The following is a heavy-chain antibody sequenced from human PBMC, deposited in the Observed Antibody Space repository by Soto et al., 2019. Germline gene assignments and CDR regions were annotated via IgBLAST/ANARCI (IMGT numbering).Heavy chain of an antibody. CDR1: GFTFSSYA. J-gene: IGHJ6*02. V-gene: IGHV3-23*01. CDR2: ISGGGGST. CDR3: ALLWFGDSYGMDV. D-gene: IGHD3-10*01. Sequence: EVQLLESGGGLVQPGGSLRLSCAASGFTFSSYAMSWVRQAPGKGLEWVSAISGGGGSTYYADPVKGRFTISRDNSKNTLYLQMNSLRAEDTAVYYCALLWFGDSYGMDVWGQGTTVTVSS.